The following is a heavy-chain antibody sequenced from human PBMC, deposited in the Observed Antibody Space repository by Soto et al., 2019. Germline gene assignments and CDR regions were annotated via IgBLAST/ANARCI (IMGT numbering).Heavy chain of an antibody. J-gene: IGHJ4*02. CDR1: GYTFSSSD. CDR3: PRVYGEPTY. D-gene: IGHD4-17*01. Sequence: QVQLVQSGTEVKKPGATVKVSCKASGYTFSSSDINWVRQSTGQGLEWMGWMNPKSVNPGSAQKLQGRITMTRDSSVSTAYMERSSLRSDDTALYYCPRVYGEPTYWGQGPLVTVSS. CDR2: MNPKSVNP. V-gene: IGHV1-8*01.